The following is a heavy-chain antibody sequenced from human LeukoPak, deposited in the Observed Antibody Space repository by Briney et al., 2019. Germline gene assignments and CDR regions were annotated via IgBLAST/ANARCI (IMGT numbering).Heavy chain of an antibody. Sequence: SQTLSLTCTVSGGSISSGGYYWSWIRQHPGKGLEWIGYIYYSGSTYYNPSLKSRVTISVDTSKNQFSLKLSSVTAADTAVYYCARGITMIAVVTRSHDAFDIWGQGTMVTVSS. V-gene: IGHV4-31*03. D-gene: IGHD3-22*01. CDR2: IYYSGST. J-gene: IGHJ3*02. CDR1: GGSISSGGYY. CDR3: ARGITMIAVVTRSHDAFDI.